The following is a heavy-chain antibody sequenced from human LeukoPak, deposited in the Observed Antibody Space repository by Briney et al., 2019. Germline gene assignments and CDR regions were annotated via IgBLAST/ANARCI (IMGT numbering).Heavy chain of an antibody. D-gene: IGHD1-26*01. Sequence: GASVKVSCKASGYPFTGYYIHWVRQAPGQGLEWMGWIKPNTGGTDYAQRFQGRITMTRDTSISTAYMELSSLKSDDTAVYYCARVAMSGIGSDDFWGQGTLVTASS. V-gene: IGHV1-2*02. CDR2: IKPNTGGT. J-gene: IGHJ4*02. CDR1: GYPFTGYY. CDR3: ARVAMSGIGSDDF.